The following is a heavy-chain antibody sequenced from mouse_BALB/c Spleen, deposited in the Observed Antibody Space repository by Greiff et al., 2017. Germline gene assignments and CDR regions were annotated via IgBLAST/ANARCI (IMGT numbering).Heavy chain of an antibody. V-gene: IGHV5-4*02. CDR2: ISDGGSYT. D-gene: IGHD2-4*01. J-gene: IGHJ3*01. CDR3: AREDYDSFAY. CDR1: GFTFSDYY. Sequence: EVQGVESGGGLVKPGGSLKLSCAASGFTFSDYYMYWVRQTPEKRLEWVATISDGGSYTYYPDSVKGRFTISRDNAKNNLYLQMSSLKSEDTAMYYCAREDYDSFAYWGQGTLVTVSA.